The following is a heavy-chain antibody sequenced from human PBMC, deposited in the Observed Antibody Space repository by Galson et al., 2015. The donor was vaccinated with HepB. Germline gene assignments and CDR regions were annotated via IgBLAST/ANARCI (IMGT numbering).Heavy chain of an antibody. CDR3: ARDRTFRTRTDYYYGMDV. CDR1: GYTFTGHY. V-gene: IGHV1-2*02. J-gene: IGHJ6*02. CDR2: INPNSGGT. D-gene: IGHD1-14*01. Sequence: SVKVSCKASGYTFTGHYMHWVRQAPGQGLEWMGWINPNSGGTKYAQKFQGRVTMTRDTSINTGYMELRRLRSDDTAVYYCARDRTFRTRTDYYYGMDVWGQGTTVTVSS.